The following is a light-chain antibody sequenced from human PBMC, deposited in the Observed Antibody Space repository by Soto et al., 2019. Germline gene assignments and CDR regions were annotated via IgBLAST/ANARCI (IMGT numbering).Light chain of an antibody. CDR2: GAS. J-gene: IGKJ5*01. CDR3: QQYNNWPPVT. V-gene: IGKV3-15*01. Sequence: EIVMTQSPVTLSVSPGERVTLSCRASQSVSNNLAWYQQKSGQAPRLLIYGASTRVTGIPARYSGSESGTEFTLTISSLQSEDFAIYYCQQYNNWPPVTFGQGTRLDIK. CDR1: QSVSNN.